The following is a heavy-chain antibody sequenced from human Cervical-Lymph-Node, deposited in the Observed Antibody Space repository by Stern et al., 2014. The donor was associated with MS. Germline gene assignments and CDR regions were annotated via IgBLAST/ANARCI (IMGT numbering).Heavy chain of an antibody. CDR1: GGSISSTTYS. CDR2: IFSSGST. Sequence: VQLLESGPGLVKPSQTLSLTCTVSGGSISSTTYSWTWIRQHPGKGLEWIGYIFSSGSTYYNTSLKSRVTISVDSSKNQFSLKLNSVTAADTAVYYCARGDFWSGLTYWGQGTLVTVSS. CDR3: ARGDFWSGLTY. J-gene: IGHJ4*02. D-gene: IGHD3-3*01. V-gene: IGHV4-31*03.